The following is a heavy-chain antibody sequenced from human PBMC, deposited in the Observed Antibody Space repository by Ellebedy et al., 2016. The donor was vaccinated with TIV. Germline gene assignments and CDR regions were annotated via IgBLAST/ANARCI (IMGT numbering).Heavy chain of an antibody. V-gene: IGHV4-39*01. CDR3: ARSLMIFSFDKCYFDL. CDR1: GGSISGSSYY. D-gene: IGHD3/OR15-3a*01. CDR2: IFDTGST. Sequence: SETLSLTCTVSGGSISGSSYYWGWIRQPSGKGLEWIGNIFDTGSTYYNPSLKSRVIISVDTSKNQFSLKLSSVTAADTAVYYCARSLMIFSFDKCYFDLWGRGTLVTVSS. J-gene: IGHJ2*01.